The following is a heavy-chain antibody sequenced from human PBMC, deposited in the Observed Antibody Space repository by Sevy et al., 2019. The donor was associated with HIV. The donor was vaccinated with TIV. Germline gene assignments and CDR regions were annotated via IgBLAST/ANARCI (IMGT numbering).Heavy chain of an antibody. D-gene: IGHD2-15*01. CDR1: GFDIRSNY. CDR2: IYAGGTA. V-gene: IGHV3-53*01. J-gene: IGHJ4*02. Sequence: GGSLRLSCVVSGFDIRSNYMSWVRQAPGKGLEWVSHIYAGGTAYYADSVKGRFTFSRDDSKNTVSLQMRSLRVEDSALYYCASEYCSRGSCFFDYWGQGIQVTVSS. CDR3: ASEYCSRGSCFFDY.